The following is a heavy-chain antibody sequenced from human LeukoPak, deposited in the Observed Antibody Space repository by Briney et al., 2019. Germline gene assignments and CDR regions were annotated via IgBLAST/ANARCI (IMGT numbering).Heavy chain of an antibody. CDR2: INPNSGGT. Sequence: ASVTVSCKASGYTFTGYYMHWVRQAPGQGLEWMGWINPNSGGTNYAQKFQGRVTMTRDTSISTAYMELSRLRSDDTAVYYCARSNNGGYCSSTSCYTSYYYYGMDVWGQGTTVIVSS. D-gene: IGHD2-2*02. J-gene: IGHJ6*02. V-gene: IGHV1-2*02. CDR1: GYTFTGYY. CDR3: ARSNNGGYCSSTSCYTSYYYYGMDV.